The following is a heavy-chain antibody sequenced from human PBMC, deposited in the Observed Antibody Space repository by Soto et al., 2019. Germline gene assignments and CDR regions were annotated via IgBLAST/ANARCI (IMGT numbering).Heavy chain of an antibody. V-gene: IGHV3-30*03. CDR2: TSADGTDK. CDR1: GFSFSSYG. J-gene: IGHJ4*02. CDR3: VRGTAIARQHFDC. Sequence: QVQLVESGGGVVQPGRSLRLSCAASGFSFSSYGMHWVRQTPGKGLEWVAVTSADGTDKYYADSVKGRFTISRANSKNALYLQMNSLGVEDTAVYYCVRGTAIARQHFDCWGQGTLVTVSS. D-gene: IGHD2-2*01.